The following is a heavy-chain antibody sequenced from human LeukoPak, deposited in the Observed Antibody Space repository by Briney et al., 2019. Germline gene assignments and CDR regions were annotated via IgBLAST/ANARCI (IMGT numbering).Heavy chain of an antibody. V-gene: IGHV3-23*01. CDR2: ISSSSDRT. CDR3: ARDSSGRPHDS. Sequence: GGSLRLSCAASGFTFRTYAMSWVRQAPGRGLEWVSSISSSSDRTDYADSVKGRFSISRDNSKNTLYLHLDSLRADDTAVYSCARDSSGRPHDSWGQGTLVTVSS. J-gene: IGHJ4*02. D-gene: IGHD6-19*01. CDR1: GFTFRTYA.